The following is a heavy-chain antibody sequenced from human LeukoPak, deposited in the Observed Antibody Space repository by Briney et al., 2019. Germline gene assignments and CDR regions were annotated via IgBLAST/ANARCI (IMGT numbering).Heavy chain of an antibody. J-gene: IGHJ4*02. D-gene: IGHD6-13*01. CDR3: ARSSARYSSSWYIDY. CDR1: GGSISSSSYY. CDR2: IYYSGST. Sequence: KPSETLSLTCTVSGGSISSSSYYWGWIRQPPGKGLEWIGSIYYSGSTYYNPSLKSRVTISVDTSKNQFPLKLSSVTAADTAVYYCARSSARYSSSWYIDYWGQGTLVTVSS. V-gene: IGHV4-39*06.